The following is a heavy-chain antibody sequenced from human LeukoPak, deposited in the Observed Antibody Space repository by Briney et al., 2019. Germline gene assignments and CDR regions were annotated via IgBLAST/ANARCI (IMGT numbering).Heavy chain of an antibody. Sequence: PSETLSLTCTVSGGSISSYYWSWIRQPAGKGLEWIGRIYTSGSTNYNPSLKSRVTMSVDTSKNQFSLKLSSVTAADTAVYYCARDRLYSSGWLSAFDIWGQGTMVSVSS. CDR1: GGSISSYY. D-gene: IGHD6-19*01. CDR3: ARDRLYSSGWLSAFDI. CDR2: IYTSGST. V-gene: IGHV4-4*07. J-gene: IGHJ3*02.